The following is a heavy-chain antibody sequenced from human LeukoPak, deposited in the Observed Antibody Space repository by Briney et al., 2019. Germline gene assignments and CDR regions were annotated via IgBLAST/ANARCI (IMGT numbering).Heavy chain of an antibody. Sequence: KPSQTLSLTCTVSGGSISSGSHYWNWIRQPAGKGLEWIGRIYASGSTNYNPSLKSRVTISVDTSKNQFSLKLSSVTAADTAVYYCARAFYGSALPSTYYYYGMDVWGQGTTVTVSS. CDR2: IYASGST. CDR1: GGSISSGSHY. V-gene: IGHV4-61*02. D-gene: IGHD3-10*01. CDR3: ARAFYGSALPSTYYYYGMDV. J-gene: IGHJ6*02.